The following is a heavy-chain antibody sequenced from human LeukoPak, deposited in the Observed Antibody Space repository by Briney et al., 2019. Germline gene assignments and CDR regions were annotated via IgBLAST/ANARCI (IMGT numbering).Heavy chain of an antibody. CDR3: ARDRLRXXEWAVXXXDP. V-gene: IGHV1-2*02. Sequence: ASVKVSCKASGYTFTGYYMHWVRQAPGQGLEWMGWINPNSGGTNYAQKFQGRVTMTRDTSISTAYMELSRLRSDDTAVYYCARDRLRXXEWAVXXXDPWGQGTLVTVSS. CDR1: GYTFTGYY. D-gene: IGHD1-26*01. J-gene: IGHJ5*02. CDR2: INPNSGGT.